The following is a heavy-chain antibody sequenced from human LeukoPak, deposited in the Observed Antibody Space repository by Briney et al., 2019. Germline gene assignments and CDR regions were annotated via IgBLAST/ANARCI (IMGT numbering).Heavy chain of an antibody. V-gene: IGHV1-2*02. CDR2: LHPNSGGT. CDR3: AKDAVIRGSGSSNWFDP. Sequence: ASVKVSCKASGYTFTAYYIHWIRQAPGRGHEWMGWLHPNSGGTRYAQKFQGRVTMTRDTSFSTAYMELSGLRSDDTAVYYCAKDAVIRGSGSSNWFDPWGQGTLVTVSS. D-gene: IGHD3-10*01. J-gene: IGHJ5*02. CDR1: GYTFTAYY.